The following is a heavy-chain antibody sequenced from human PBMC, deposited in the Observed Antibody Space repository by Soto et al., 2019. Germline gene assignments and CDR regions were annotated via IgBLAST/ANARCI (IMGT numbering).Heavy chain of an antibody. D-gene: IGHD3-9*01. CDR2: HFARGSP. J-gene: IGHJ6*02. CDR1: GGSISSHY. Sequence: RSLTCTVSGGSISSHYWSWIRQPAGKGLEWIGRHFARGSPSYNPSLKGRVSISLDTSKNQLSLKLTSVTAADTAIYYCARDSYFDISTGYYFGFDVWGQGTTVTVSS. CDR3: ARDSYFDISTGYYFGFDV. V-gene: IGHV4-4*07.